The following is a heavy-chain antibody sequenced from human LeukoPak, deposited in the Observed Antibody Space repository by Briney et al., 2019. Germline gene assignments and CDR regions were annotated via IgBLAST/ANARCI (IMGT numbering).Heavy chain of an antibody. Sequence: SETLSLTCTVSVGSINRYYWSWIRQPPGEGLEGIGDIYYSVSTNYNPSLKRRVTISVDPHKNQLSLKLRSVTAADTAVYYRARGVRVTIFGVVTQIAFDIWGQGTMVTVSS. D-gene: IGHD3-3*01. CDR2: IYYSVST. V-gene: IGHV4-59*08. J-gene: IGHJ3*02. CDR1: VGSINRYY. CDR3: ARGVRVTIFGVVTQIAFDI.